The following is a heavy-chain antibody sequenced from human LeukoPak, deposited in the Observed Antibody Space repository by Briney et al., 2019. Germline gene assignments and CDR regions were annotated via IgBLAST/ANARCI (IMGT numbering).Heavy chain of an antibody. Sequence: SETLSLTCAVYGGSFSGYYWSWIRQPPGKGLERVGVINHSGSTNYNPSLKSRVTISVDTSKNQFSLKLSSVTAADTAVYYCARAHPYSSRKSHWYFDLWGRGTLVTVSS. D-gene: IGHD6-13*01. CDR1: GGSFSGYY. J-gene: IGHJ2*01. CDR3: ARAHPYSSRKSHWYFDL. CDR2: INHSGST. V-gene: IGHV4-34*01.